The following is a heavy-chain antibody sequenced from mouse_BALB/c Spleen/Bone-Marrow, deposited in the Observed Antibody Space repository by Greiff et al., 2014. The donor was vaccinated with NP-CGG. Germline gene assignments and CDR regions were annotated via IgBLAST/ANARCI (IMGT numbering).Heavy chain of an antibody. V-gene: IGHV1-7*01. CDR1: GYTFTSYW. CDR3: ARDWYFDV. J-gene: IGHJ1*01. Sequence: QVQLQQSGAELAKPGASGKMSCKASGYTFTSYWVPWGKKRPGQGLEWIGYINPSTGYTEYNQKFKDKATLTADKSSSTAYMQLSSLTSEDSAVYYCARDWYFDVWGAGTTVTVSS. CDR2: INPSTGYT.